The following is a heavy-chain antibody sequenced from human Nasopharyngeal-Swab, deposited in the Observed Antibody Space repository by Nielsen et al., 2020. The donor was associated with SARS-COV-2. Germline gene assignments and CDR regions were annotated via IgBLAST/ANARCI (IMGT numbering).Heavy chain of an antibody. CDR3: ARQRNHVFDI. J-gene: IGHJ3*02. CDR2: ICSGGTT. V-gene: IGHV4-39*01. Sequence: VRQMPGKGLEWIGSICSGGTTYYNASLKSQITISVDTSKSQFSLKLPSVTAADTAMYYCARQRNHVFDIWGQGTMVTVSS.